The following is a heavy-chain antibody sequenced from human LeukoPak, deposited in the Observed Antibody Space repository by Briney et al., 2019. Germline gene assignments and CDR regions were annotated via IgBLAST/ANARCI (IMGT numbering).Heavy chain of an antibody. CDR1: GFTFSSYG. Sequence: GGSQRLSCAASGFTFSSYGMHWVRQAPGKGLEWVAVIWYDGSNKYYADSVKGRFTISRDNSKRTLYLQMNSLRAEDTAVYYCAREAVYDILTGYYYYGMDVWGQGTTVTVSS. CDR2: IWYDGSNK. J-gene: IGHJ6*02. V-gene: IGHV3-33*01. D-gene: IGHD3-9*01. CDR3: AREAVYDILTGYYYYGMDV.